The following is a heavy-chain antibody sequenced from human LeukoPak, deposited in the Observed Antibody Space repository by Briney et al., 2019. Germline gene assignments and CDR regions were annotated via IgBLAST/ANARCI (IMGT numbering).Heavy chain of an antibody. J-gene: IGHJ4*02. V-gene: IGHV3-15*01. CDR2: ILSKTDGGTT. CDR3: TTYLSI. Sequence: SWIRQPPGKGLEWVGRILSKTDGGTTDYAAPVKGRFTISRDDSENTLYLEMNSLKTEDTAVYYCTTYLSIRGQGTLVTVSS.